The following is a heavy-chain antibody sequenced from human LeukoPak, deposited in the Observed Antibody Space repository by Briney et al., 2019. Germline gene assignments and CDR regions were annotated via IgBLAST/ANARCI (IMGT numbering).Heavy chain of an antibody. Sequence: PSETLSLTCTVSGGSISSGGYYWSWIRQHPGKGLEWIGYIYYSGSTYYNPSLKSRVTISVDTSKNQFSLKLSSVTVADTAVYYCATGPSYYDFWSGYYTGGWFDPWGQGALVTVSS. V-gene: IGHV4-31*03. CDR3: ATGPSYYDFWSGYYTGGWFDP. CDR2: IYYSGST. D-gene: IGHD3-3*01. CDR1: GGSISSGGYY. J-gene: IGHJ5*02.